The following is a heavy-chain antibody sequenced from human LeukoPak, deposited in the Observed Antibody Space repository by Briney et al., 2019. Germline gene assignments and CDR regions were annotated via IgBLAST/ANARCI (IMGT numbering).Heavy chain of an antibody. CDR3: ARLTGYSSESWFDP. D-gene: IGHD3-9*01. Sequence: ASVKVSCKASGGTFSSYAISWVRQAPGQGLEWMGGIIPIFGTANYAQKFQGRVTISADESTSTAYMELSSLRSEDTAVYYCARLTGYSSESWFDPWGQGTLVTVSS. CDR2: IIPIFGTA. CDR1: GGTFSSYA. J-gene: IGHJ5*02. V-gene: IGHV1-69*13.